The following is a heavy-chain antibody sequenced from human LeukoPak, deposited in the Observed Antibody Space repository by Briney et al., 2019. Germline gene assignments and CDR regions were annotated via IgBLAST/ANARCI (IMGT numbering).Heavy chain of an antibody. CDR1: GLTVSSEY. CDR2: IYGVGAT. D-gene: IGHD6-6*01. J-gene: IGHJ4*02. V-gene: IGHV3-53*01. Sequence: GGSLRLSCAAYGLTVSSEYLAWVRQAPGKGLEWISVIYGVGATYYADSVVGRFTISRDTYNNALYLQMNSLRVEDTAVYHCARLLPASRHYFDYWGRGTPVTVSS. CDR3: ARLLPASRHYFDY.